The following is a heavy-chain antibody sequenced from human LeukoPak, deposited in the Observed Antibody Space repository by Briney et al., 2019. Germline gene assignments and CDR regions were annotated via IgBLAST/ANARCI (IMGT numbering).Heavy chain of an antibody. V-gene: IGHV4-4*09. Sequence: PSETLSLTCTVSGGSISSYYWSWIRQPPGKGLEWIGYIYTSGSTNYNPSLKSRVTISVDTSKNQFSLKLSSVTAADTAVYYCARHRGSCNWNDEGYYYYYMDVWGKGTTVTVSS. D-gene: IGHD1-1*01. CDR2: IYTSGST. CDR3: ARHRGSCNWNDEGYYYYYMDV. CDR1: GGSISSYY. J-gene: IGHJ6*03.